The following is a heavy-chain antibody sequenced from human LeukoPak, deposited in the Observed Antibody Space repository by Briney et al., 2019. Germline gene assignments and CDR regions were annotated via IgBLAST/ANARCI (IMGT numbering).Heavy chain of an antibody. CDR3: ARDERGYSYGYSDY. J-gene: IGHJ4*02. Sequence: GGSLRLSCAASGFTVSSNYMSWVRQAPGKGLEWVSVIYSGGSTYYADSVKGRFTISGDNSKNTLYLQMNSLRAEDTAVYYCARDERGYSYGYSDYWGQGTLVTVSS. D-gene: IGHD5-18*01. CDR1: GFTVSSNY. CDR2: IYSGGST. V-gene: IGHV3-66*02.